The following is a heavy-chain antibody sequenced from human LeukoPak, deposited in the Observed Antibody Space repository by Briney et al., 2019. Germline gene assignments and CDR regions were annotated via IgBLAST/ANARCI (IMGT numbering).Heavy chain of an antibody. CDR3: ASGPALGDYSNYNWFDP. J-gene: IGHJ5*02. D-gene: IGHD4-11*01. CDR2: IYTSGST. V-gene: IGHV4-4*07. Sequence: SETLSLTCTVSGGSISSYYWSWIRQPAGKGLEWIGRIYTSGSTNYNPSLKSRVTISVDTSKNQFSLKLSSVTAADTAVYYCASGPALGDYSNYNWFDPWGQGTLVTVSS. CDR1: GGSISSYY.